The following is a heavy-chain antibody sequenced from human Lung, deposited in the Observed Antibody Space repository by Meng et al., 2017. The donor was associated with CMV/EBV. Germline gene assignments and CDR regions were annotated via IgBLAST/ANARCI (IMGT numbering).Heavy chain of an antibody. J-gene: IGHJ3*02. Sequence: SXTXSLXCSVSGWSISGYYWSWVRQPPGKGLEYIGYVHYTGTTNYSPSLKGRVSISVDRARSQFSLKLTSVTVADTAVYFCAGPDEAGNTPHDIFDIWGQGTKVTVSS. CDR1: GWSISGYY. CDR3: AGPDEAGNTPHDIFDI. CDR2: VHYTGTT. D-gene: IGHD1-14*01. V-gene: IGHV4-59*01.